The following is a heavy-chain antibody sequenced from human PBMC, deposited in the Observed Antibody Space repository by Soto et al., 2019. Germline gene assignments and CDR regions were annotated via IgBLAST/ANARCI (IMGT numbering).Heavy chain of an antibody. CDR1: GDSVSSNIAA. CDR2: TYYRSKWYH. Sequence: SQTLSLTCAISGDSVSSNIAAWNWVRQSPSRGLEWLGRTYYRSKWYHDYALSVKSRITINPDTSKNQVSLQLNSVTPEDTAMYYCTRVLDSSGWFDYWGQGTLVTVSS. J-gene: IGHJ4*02. V-gene: IGHV6-1*01. D-gene: IGHD6-19*01. CDR3: TRVLDSSGWFDY.